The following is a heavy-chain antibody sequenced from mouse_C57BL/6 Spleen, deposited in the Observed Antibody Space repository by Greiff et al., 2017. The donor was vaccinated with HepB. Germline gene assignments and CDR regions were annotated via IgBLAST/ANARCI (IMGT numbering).Heavy chain of an antibody. V-gene: IGHV3-6*01. CDR3: ARDLPDYDGSSPWFAY. CDR2: ISYDGSN. D-gene: IGHD1-1*01. J-gene: IGHJ3*01. Sequence: DVQLQESGPGLVKPSQSLSLTCSVTGYSITSCYYWSWIRQFPGNNLEWMGYISYDGSNNYNPSLKNRISITRDTSKNQFFMKLNSVTTEDTATYYCARDLPDYDGSSPWFAYWGQGTLVTVSA. CDR1: GYSITSCYY.